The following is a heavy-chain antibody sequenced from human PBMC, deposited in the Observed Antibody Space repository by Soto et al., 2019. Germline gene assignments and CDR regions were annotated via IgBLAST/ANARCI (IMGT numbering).Heavy chain of an antibody. CDR3: ARVFCSGGSCYSSRRYGMDV. J-gene: IGHJ6*02. CDR2: IYPGDSDT. CDR1: GYSFTSYW. Sequence: PGESLKISCKGSGYSFTSYWIGWVRQKTGKGLEWMGIIYPGDSDTRYSPSFQGQVTISADKSISTAYLQWSSLKASDTAMYYCARVFCSGGSCYSSRRYGMDVWGQGTTVTVSS. D-gene: IGHD2-15*01. V-gene: IGHV5-51*01.